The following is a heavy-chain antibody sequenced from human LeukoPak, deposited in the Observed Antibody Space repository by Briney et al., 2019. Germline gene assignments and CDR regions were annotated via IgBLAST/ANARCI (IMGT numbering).Heavy chain of an antibody. D-gene: IGHD4-17*01. CDR3: ARLGYGTDAGDDFDY. Sequence: ASVKVSCKASGGTFSSYAINWVRQAPGQGLEWMGGIIPIFGTANYAQKFQGRVTITADKSTSTAYMELSNLRSEDTAVYYCARLGYGTDAGDDFDYWGQGTLVTVSS. J-gene: IGHJ4*02. V-gene: IGHV1-69*06. CDR2: IIPIFGTA. CDR1: GGTFSSYA.